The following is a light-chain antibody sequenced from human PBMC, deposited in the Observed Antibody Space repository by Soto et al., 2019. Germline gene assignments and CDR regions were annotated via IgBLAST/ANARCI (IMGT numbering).Light chain of an antibody. J-gene: IGKJ1*01. Sequence: DIQMTQSPSTLSASVGDRVTITCRASQSISSWLAWYQQKPGKAHKLLIYDGSSLASGVPSRFRGSGSVTEFTLTISSLQPDDFATYYCHEYNSYAWTFGQGTKVDIK. V-gene: IGKV1-5*01. CDR1: QSISSW. CDR2: DGS. CDR3: HEYNSYAWT.